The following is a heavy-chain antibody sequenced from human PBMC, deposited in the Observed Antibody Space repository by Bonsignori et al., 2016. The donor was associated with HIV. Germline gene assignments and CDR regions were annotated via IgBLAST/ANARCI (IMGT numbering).Heavy chain of an antibody. J-gene: IGHJ6*03. D-gene: IGHD4-17*01. CDR2: INHSGST. V-gene: IGHV4-34*01. CDR3: ARGLDGDRKNYYYYMDV. Sequence: VRQMPGKGLEWIGEINHSGSTNYNPSLKSRVTISVDTSKNQFSLKLSSVTAADTAVYYCARGLDGDRKNYYYYMDVWGKGTTVTVSS.